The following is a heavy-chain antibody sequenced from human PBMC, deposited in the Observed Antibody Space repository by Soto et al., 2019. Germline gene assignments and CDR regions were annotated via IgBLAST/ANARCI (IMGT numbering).Heavy chain of an antibody. CDR3: ARRVGCYWHFNY. D-gene: IGHD2-15*01. J-gene: IGHJ4*02. CDR1: GDSLISYY. CDR2: IYYSGST. Sequence: QVQLQESGPGLVKPSETLSLTCTVYGDSLISYYWSWIRQPPGKGLEWIGYIYYSGSTKYNPSLKGRVTISRDMSKNQFSLQMTSVTAADTAVYYCARRVGCYWHFNYWGQGALVTVSS. V-gene: IGHV4-59*08.